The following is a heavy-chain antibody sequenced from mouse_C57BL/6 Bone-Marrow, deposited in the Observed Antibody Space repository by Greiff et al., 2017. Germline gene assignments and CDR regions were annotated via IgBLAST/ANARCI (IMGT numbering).Heavy chain of an antibody. D-gene: IGHD5-5*01. CDR3: ARFLTTYYYFDY. V-gene: IGHV1-82*01. CDR1: GYAFSSSW. Sequence: QVQLQQSGPELVKPGASVKISCKASGYAFSSSWMNWVKQRPGKGLEWIGRIYPGDGDTNYNGKFKGKATLTADKSSSTAYMQLSSLTSEDSAVYFCARFLTTYYYFDYWGQGTTLAESS. CDR2: IYPGDGDT. J-gene: IGHJ2*01.